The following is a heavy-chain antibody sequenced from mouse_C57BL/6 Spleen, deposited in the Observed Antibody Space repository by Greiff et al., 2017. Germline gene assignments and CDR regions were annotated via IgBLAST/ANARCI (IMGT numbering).Heavy chain of an antibody. CDR1: GYTFTSYW. D-gene: IGHD1-1*01. CDR2: IDPSDSET. J-gene: IGHJ1*03. CDR3: ARRYGSSYDWYFDV. Sequence: VQLQQPGAELVRPGSSVKLSCKASGYTFTSYWMHWVKQRPIQGLEWIGNIDPSDSETHYNQKFKDKATFTVDKTSSTAYMQLSSLTSEDSAVYYCARRYGSSYDWYFDVWGTGTTVTVSS. V-gene: IGHV1-52*01.